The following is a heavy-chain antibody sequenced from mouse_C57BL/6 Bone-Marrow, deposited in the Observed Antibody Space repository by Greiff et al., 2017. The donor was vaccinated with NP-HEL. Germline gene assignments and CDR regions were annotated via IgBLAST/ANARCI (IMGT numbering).Heavy chain of an antibody. CDR1: GYTFTSYW. J-gene: IGHJ4*01. V-gene: IGHV1-55*01. CDR2: IYPGSGST. D-gene: IGHD2-10*02. CDR3: AREGLVYAMDY. Sequence: QVQLKQPGAELVKPGASVKMSCKASGYTFTSYWITWVKQRPGQGLEWIGDIYPGSGSTNYNEKFKSKATLTVDTSSSTAYMQLSSLTSEDSAVYYCAREGLVYAMDYWGQGTSVTVSS.